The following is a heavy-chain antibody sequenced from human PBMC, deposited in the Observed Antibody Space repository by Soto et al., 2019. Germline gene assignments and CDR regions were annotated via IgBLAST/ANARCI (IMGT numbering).Heavy chain of an antibody. J-gene: IGHJ4*02. Sequence: ASVKVSCKASGYTFTGYYMHWVRQAPGQGLEWMGWINPNSGGTNYAQKFQGWVTMTRDTSISTAYMELSRLRSDDTAVYYCARVVVRDPGYDFWSGSHYYFDYWGQGTLVTVSS. CDR2: INPNSGGT. CDR3: ARVVVRDPGYDFWSGSHYYFDY. CDR1: GYTFTGYY. D-gene: IGHD3-3*01. V-gene: IGHV1-2*04.